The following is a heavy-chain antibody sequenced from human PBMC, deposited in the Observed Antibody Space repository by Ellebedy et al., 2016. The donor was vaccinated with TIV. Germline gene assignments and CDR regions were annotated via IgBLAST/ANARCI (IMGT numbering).Heavy chain of an antibody. CDR1: GFTFDDYA. CDR3: AKGVFSGDDAFDI. D-gene: IGHD1-26*01. J-gene: IGHJ3*02. CDR2: ISWNSGSI. Sequence: PGGSLRLSCAASGFTFDDYAMHWVRQAPGKGLEWVSGISWNSGSIGYADSVKGRFTIPRDNAKNSLYLQMNSLRAEDTALYYCAKGVFSGDDAFDIWGQGTMVTVSS. V-gene: IGHV3-9*01.